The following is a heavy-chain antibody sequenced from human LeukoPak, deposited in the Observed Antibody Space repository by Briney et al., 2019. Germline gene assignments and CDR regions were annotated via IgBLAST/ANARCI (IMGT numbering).Heavy chain of an antibody. CDR1: GFTFSSYA. CDR3: AKSKFQLLYLDY. Sequence: SLRLSCAASGFTFSSYAMSWVRQAPGKGLEWVSAISGSGGSTYYADSVKGRFTISRDNSKNTLYLQMNSLRAEDTAVYYCAKSKFQLLYLDYWGQGTLVTVSS. D-gene: IGHD2-2*02. V-gene: IGHV3-23*01. J-gene: IGHJ4*02. CDR2: ISGSGGST.